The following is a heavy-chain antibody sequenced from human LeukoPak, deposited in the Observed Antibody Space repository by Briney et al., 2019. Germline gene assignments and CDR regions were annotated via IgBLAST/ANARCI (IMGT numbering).Heavy chain of an antibody. CDR3: AKVPRAEQWLVRGDY. V-gene: IGHV3-30*02. Sequence: PGGSLRLSCAASGFTFSSYGMHWVRQAPGKGLEWVAFIRYDGSNKYYADSVKGRFTISRDNSKNTLYLQMNSLRAEDTAVYYCAKVPRAEQWLVRGDYWGQGTLVTVSS. CDR1: GFTFSSYG. CDR2: IRYDGSNK. J-gene: IGHJ4*02. D-gene: IGHD6-19*01.